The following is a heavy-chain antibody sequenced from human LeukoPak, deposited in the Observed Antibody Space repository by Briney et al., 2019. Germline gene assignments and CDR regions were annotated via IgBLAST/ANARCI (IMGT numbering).Heavy chain of an antibody. Sequence: SVKVSCKASGGTFSSYAISWVRQAPGQGLEWMGRIIPILGIANYAQKFQGRVTITADKSTSTAYMELSSLRSEDTAVYYCARWSGSYHPIDPWGQGTLVTVSS. CDR2: IIPILGIA. CDR3: ARWSGSYHPIDP. J-gene: IGHJ5*02. CDR1: GGTFSSYA. V-gene: IGHV1-69*04. D-gene: IGHD1-26*01.